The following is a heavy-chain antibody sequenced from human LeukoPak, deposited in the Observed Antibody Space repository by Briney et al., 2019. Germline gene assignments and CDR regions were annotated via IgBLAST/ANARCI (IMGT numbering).Heavy chain of an antibody. V-gene: IGHV1-69*13. J-gene: IGHJ6*03. Sequence: SVKVSCKASGGTFSSYAISWVRQAPGQGLEWMGGIIPIFGTANYVQKFQGRVTITADEATSTAYMELSSLRSEDTAVYYCARGGHYDILTGRFYYMDVWGKGTTVTISS. CDR1: GGTFSSYA. CDR2: IIPIFGTA. CDR3: ARGGHYDILTGRFYYMDV. D-gene: IGHD3-9*01.